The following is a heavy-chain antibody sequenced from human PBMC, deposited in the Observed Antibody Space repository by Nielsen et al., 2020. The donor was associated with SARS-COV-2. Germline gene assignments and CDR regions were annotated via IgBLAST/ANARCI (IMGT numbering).Heavy chain of an antibody. CDR1: GDTFNSYG. J-gene: IGHJ1*01. V-gene: IGHV1-69*01. D-gene: IGHD1-7*01. Sequence: KVSCKAAGDTFNSYGIHWVRQPPGQGLEWIGGIIPIFATPHYAQKFQGRVTLTADESTGTAYMELSSLRSEDTAVYYCAREGELSPGLLFPNVWGQGTLVTVSS. CDR3: AREGELSPGLLFPNV. CDR2: IIPIFATP.